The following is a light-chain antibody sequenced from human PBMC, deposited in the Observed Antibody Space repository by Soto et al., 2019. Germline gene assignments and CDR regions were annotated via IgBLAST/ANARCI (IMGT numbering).Light chain of an antibody. CDR3: RSYTSSSLYV. CDR2: EGS. CDR1: SSDVGSYNL. V-gene: IGLV2-14*02. Sequence: QSALTQPASVSGSPGQSITISCTGTSSDVGSYNLVSWYQQHPGKAPKLMIYEGSKRPSGVSNRFSGSKSGNTASLTISGLQAEDEADYYCRSYTSSSLYVFGTGTKVTVL. J-gene: IGLJ1*01.